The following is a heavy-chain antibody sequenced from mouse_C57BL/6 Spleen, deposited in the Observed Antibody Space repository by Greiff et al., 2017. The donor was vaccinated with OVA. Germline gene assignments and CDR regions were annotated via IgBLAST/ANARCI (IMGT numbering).Heavy chain of an antibody. Sequence: EVKLQESGPGLVKPSQSLSLTCSVTGYSITSGYYWNWIRQFPGNKLEWMGYISYDGSNNYNPSLKNRISITRDTSKNQFFLKLNSVTTEDTATYYCARRDESAMDYWGQGTSVTVSS. V-gene: IGHV3-6*01. CDR2: ISYDGSN. CDR3: ARRDESAMDY. J-gene: IGHJ4*01. CDR1: GYSITSGYY.